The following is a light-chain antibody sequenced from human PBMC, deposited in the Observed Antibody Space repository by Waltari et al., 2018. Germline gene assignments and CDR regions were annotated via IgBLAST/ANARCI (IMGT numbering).Light chain of an antibody. CDR2: VNSDGSH. CDR1: SGHSNYA. J-gene: IGLJ3*02. V-gene: IGLV4-69*01. CDR3: QTWGTGGV. Sequence: QVVLTQAPSASASLGDSVRLTCTLSSGHSNYAIAWLQQQPEKGPRYLMEVNSDGSHSEGGDIPHRFSGSSSGAERYLIISNLQSEDEADYYCQTWGTGGVFGGGTKLTVL.